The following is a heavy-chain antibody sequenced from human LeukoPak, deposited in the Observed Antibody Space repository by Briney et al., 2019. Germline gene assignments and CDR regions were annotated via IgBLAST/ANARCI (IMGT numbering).Heavy chain of an antibody. V-gene: IGHV1-8*01. D-gene: IGHD3-10*01. CDR3: ARTNYYGSGSYYSNWLDP. Sequence: ASVKVSCKASGYTFTNYDINWVRQATGRGLEWMGWMNPNSGNTGYAQKFQGRVTMTRSTSISTAYLELSSLRSEDTAVYYCARTNYYGSGSYYSNWLDPWGQGTLVTVSS. CDR2: MNPNSGNT. J-gene: IGHJ5*02. CDR1: GYTFTNYD.